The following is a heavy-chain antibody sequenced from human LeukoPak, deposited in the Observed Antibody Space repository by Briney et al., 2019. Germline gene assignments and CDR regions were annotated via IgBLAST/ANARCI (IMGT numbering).Heavy chain of an antibody. Sequence: GGSLRLSCAASGFTLSGYSMHCVRQAPGKGLEWVSSISRSSSYIYYADSVKGRFTISRDNAKNSLYLQWNSLRAEDTAVYYCARGSSGSPFFSYYYYMDVWGKGTTVTVSS. CDR3: ARGSSGSPFFSYYYYMDV. D-gene: IGHD1-26*01. CDR2: ISRSSSYI. V-gene: IGHV3-21*01. CDR1: GFTLSGYS. J-gene: IGHJ6*03.